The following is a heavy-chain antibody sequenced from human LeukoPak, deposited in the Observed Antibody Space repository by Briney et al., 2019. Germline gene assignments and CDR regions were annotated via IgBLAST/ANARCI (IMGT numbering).Heavy chain of an antibody. CDR1: GFTFNKYW. J-gene: IGHJ4*02. CDR3: ASITPGY. Sequence: GGSLRLSCVASGFTFNKYWMHWVRQAAGKGLVWDSRINPDGSSTDYADSVKGRLTISRDNAKNTLYLQMNTLRAEDTALYFCASITPGYWGQGNLVTVSS. V-gene: IGHV3-74*01. CDR2: INPDGSST. D-gene: IGHD1-14*01.